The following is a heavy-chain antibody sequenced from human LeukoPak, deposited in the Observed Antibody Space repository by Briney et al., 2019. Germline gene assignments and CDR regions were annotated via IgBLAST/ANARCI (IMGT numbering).Heavy chain of an antibody. CDR2: IIPIFGTA. V-gene: IGHV1-69*13. D-gene: IGHD6-19*01. J-gene: IGHJ4*02. CDR1: GGTFSSYA. CDR3: ARDKRYSSGFDY. Sequence: EASVKVSCKASGGTFSSYAISWVRQAPGQGLEWMGGIIPIFGTANYAQKFQGRVTITADESTSTAYMELSSLRSEDTAVYYCARDKRYSSGFDYWGQGTLVTVSS.